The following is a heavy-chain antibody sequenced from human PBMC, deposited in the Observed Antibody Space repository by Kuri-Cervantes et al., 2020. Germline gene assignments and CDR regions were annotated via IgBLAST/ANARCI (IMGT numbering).Heavy chain of an antibody. CDR2: ISAYNGNT. Sequence: ASVKVFCKASGYTFTSYGISWVRQAPGQGLEWMGWISAYNGNTNYAQKLQGRVTMTTDTSTSTAYMELSRLRSDDTAVYYCARELDYYDSSGYAHWGQGTRVTGSS. V-gene: IGHV1-18*01. CDR3: ARELDYYDSSGYAH. CDR1: GYTFTSYG. J-gene: IGHJ4*02. D-gene: IGHD3-22*01.